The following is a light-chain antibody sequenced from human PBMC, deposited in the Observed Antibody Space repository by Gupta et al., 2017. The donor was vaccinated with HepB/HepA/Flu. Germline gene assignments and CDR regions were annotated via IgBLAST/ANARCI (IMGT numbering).Light chain of an antibody. CDR3: QHSYGPPT. CDR1: KSISKY. Sequence: DIQLTQSPSSLSASVGDRVTITCRESKSISKYLNWYQQKPEKAPKLIIYAGSRGQGGDPSRFSGSSEKKDFIHTRSRRQDEVCADYYAQHSYGPPTCGGGTKVEIK. J-gene: IGKJ4*01. V-gene: IGKV1-39*01. CDR2: AGS.